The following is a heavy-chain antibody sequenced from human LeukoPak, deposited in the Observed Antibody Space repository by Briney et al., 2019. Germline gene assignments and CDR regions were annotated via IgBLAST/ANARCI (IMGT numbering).Heavy chain of an antibody. V-gene: IGHV5-51*01. J-gene: IGHJ4*02. CDR1: GYSFTSYW. D-gene: IGHD2-15*01. Sequence: GESLKIPCKGSGYSFTSYWIGWVRQMPGKGLEWMGIIYPGDSDTRYSPSFQGQVTISADKSISTAYLQWSSLKASDTAMYYCARPSCFRGGSCYGIDYWGQGTLVTVSS. CDR2: IYPGDSDT. CDR3: ARPSCFRGGSCYGIDY.